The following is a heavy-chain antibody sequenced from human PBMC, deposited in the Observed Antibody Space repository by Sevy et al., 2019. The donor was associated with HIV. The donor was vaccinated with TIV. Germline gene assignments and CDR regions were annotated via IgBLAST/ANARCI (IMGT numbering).Heavy chain of an antibody. CDR1: GYSFTSYW. D-gene: IGHD2-2*02. CDR3: ARLSGNVVVPAAIGGDGMDV. CDR2: IYPGDSDT. V-gene: IGHV5-51*01. J-gene: IGHJ6*02. Sequence: GESLKISCKGSGYSFTSYWIGWVRQMPGKGLEWMGIIYPGDSDTRYSPSFQGQVTIPAAKSISTAYLQWSSLKASDTAMYYCARLSGNVVVPAAIGGDGMDVWGQGTTVTVSS.